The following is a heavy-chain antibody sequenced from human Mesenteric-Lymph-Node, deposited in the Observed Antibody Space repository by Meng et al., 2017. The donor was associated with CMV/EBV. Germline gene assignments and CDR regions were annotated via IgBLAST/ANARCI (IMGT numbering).Heavy chain of an antibody. D-gene: IGHD2-15*01. Sequence: GGSLRLSCAASGFTFSSYAMSWVRQAPGKGLEWVSYISSSGSTIYYADSVKGRFTISRDNAKNSLYLQMNSLRAEDTAVYYCARDQVRIPYGMDVWGQGTTVTVSS. CDR3: ARDQVRIPYGMDV. CDR1: GFTFSSYA. J-gene: IGHJ6*02. CDR2: ISSSGSTI. V-gene: IGHV3-48*04.